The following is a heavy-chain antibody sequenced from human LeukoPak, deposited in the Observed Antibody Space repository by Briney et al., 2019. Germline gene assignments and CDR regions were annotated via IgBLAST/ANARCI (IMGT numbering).Heavy chain of an antibody. Sequence: GGSLRLSCAASGFTFSSYGMHWVRQAPGKGLEWVALIWSDGSNKYYAGSVKGRFTISRDISQNTLYLQMNSLRAEDTAVYYCARDQGRGEYGEWYFDLWGRGTLVTVSS. V-gene: IGHV3-33*01. CDR2: IWSDGSNK. J-gene: IGHJ2*01. CDR1: GFTFSSYG. CDR3: ARDQGRGEYGEWYFDL. D-gene: IGHD3-10*01.